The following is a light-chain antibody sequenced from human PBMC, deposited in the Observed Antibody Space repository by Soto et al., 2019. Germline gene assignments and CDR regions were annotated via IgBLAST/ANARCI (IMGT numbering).Light chain of an antibody. V-gene: IGLV2-14*01. J-gene: IGLJ1*01. CDR1: SSDVGGYNY. CDR3: SSYTGSSTLV. Sequence: QSALTQPASVSGSPGQSITISCTGTSSDVGGYNYVSWYQQHPGKAPKLMIYEVSNRPSGVSNRFSGSKSGNTASLTISGLQAEDEADYYCSSYTGSSTLVFGTGTKLTVL. CDR2: EVS.